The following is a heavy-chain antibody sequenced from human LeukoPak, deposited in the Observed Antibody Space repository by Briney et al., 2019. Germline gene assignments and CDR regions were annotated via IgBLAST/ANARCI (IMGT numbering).Heavy chain of an antibody. D-gene: IGHD4-17*01. Sequence: GGSLRLSCAASGFTFSSYSMTWLRQAPGKGLEWVSYISSSSGTIFYADSVKGRFTISRDNAKNSLYLQMNSLRAEDTALYYCARDEYGDYFGYYYYYMDVWGKGTTVTVSS. CDR2: ISSSSGTI. CDR3: ARDEYGDYFGYYYYYMDV. J-gene: IGHJ6*03. V-gene: IGHV3-48*04. CDR1: GFTFSSYS.